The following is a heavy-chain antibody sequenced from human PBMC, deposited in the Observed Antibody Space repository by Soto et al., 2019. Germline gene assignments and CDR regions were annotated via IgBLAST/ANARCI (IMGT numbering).Heavy chain of an antibody. CDR3: AREVERWGYDY. D-gene: IGHD3-16*01. CDR2: ISSSSRYI. CDR1: GFTFSSYS. V-gene: IGHV3-21*01. Sequence: EVQLVESGGGLVKPGGSLRLSCAASGFTFSSYSMNWVRQAPGKGLEWVSSISSSSRYIYYAASVKGRFTIARDPAKNSLYLQMNSRRAGETAGYYCAREVERWGYDYWGQGTLVTVSS. J-gene: IGHJ4*02.